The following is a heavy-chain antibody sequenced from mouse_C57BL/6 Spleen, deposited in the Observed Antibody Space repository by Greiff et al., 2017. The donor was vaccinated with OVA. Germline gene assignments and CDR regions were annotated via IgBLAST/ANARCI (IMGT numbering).Heavy chain of an antibody. V-gene: IGHV5-4*03. J-gene: IGHJ2*01. Sequence: EVKLEESGGGLVKPGGSLKLSCAASGFTFSSYAMSWVRQTPEKRLEWVATISDGGSYTYYPDNVKGRFTISRDNAKNNLYLQMSHLKSEDTAMYYCARGWDGGYFDYWGQGTTLTVSS. CDR1: GFTFSSYA. D-gene: IGHD4-1*01. CDR3: ARGWDGGYFDY. CDR2: ISDGGSYT.